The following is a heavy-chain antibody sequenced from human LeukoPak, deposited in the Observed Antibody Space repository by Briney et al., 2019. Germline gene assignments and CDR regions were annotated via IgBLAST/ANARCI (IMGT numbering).Heavy chain of an antibody. D-gene: IGHD1-1*01. V-gene: IGHV4-59*12. J-gene: IGHJ6*02. CDR3: ARVANWNDDYYGMDV. CDR2: IYYSGST. Sequence: SETLSLTCTVSGGSISSYYWSWIRQPPGKGLEWFGYIYYSGSTYYNPSLKSRVTISVDTSKNQFSLKLSSVTAADTAVYYCARVANWNDDYYGMDVWGQGTTVTVSS. CDR1: GGSISSYY.